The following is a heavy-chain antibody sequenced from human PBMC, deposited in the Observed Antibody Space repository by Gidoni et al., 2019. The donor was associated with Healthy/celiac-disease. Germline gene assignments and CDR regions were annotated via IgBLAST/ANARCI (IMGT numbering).Heavy chain of an antibody. V-gene: IGHV2-5*02. J-gene: IGHJ3*02. CDR3: AHATIFGVVIHDAFDI. D-gene: IGHD3-3*01. Sequence: QITLKESGPTLVKPTQTLTLTCTFSGFSLSTSGVGVGWIRQPPGKALEWLALIYWDDDKRYSPSLKSRLTITKDTSKNQVVLTMTNMDPVDTATYYCAHATIFGVVIHDAFDIWGQGTMVTVSS. CDR1: GFSLSTSGVG. CDR2: IYWDDDK.